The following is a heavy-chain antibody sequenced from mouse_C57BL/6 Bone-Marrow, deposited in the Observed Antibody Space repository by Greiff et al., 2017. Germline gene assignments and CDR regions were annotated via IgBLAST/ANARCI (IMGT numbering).Heavy chain of an antibody. CDR3: ARKDYYGSSQCAY. Sequence: QVQLQQPGAELVKPGASVKMSCKASGYTFTSYWITWVKQRPGQGLEWIGDIYPGSGSTNYNEKFKSKATLTVDTSSSTAYMQLSSLTSEDSAVYYCARKDYYGSSQCAYWGQGTLVTVSA. D-gene: IGHD1-1*01. CDR2: IYPGSGST. J-gene: IGHJ3*01. CDR1: GYTFTSYW. V-gene: IGHV1-55*01.